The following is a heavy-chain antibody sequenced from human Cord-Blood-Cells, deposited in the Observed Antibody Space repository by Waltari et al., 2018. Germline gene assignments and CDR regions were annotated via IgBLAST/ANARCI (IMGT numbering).Heavy chain of an antibody. D-gene: IGHD3-10*01. J-gene: IGHJ2*01. Sequence: QLQLQESGPGLVKPSETLSLTCTVSGGSISSSSYYWGWIRQPPGKGLEWIGSIYYSGSTYYNPSLKSRVTISVDTSKNQFSLKLSSATAADTAVYYCASSFGSGSYYWYFDLWGRGTLVTVSS. CDR3: ASSFGSGSYYWYFDL. CDR1: GGSISSSSYY. V-gene: IGHV4-39*01. CDR2: IYYSGST.